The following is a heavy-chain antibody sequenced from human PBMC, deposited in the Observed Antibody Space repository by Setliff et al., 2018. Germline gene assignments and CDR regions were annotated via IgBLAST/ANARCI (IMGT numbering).Heavy chain of an antibody. D-gene: IGHD1-26*01. Sequence: LSLTCTVSGGSISSGGYYWSWIRQHPGKGLEWIGYIYYSGSTYYNPSLKSRVTISVDTSKNQFSLKLSPVTAADTAVYYCARDRRIVGARHAFDIWGQGTMVTVSS. V-gene: IGHV4-31*03. J-gene: IGHJ3*02. CDR1: GGSISSGGYY. CDR3: ARDRRIVGARHAFDI. CDR2: IYYSGST.